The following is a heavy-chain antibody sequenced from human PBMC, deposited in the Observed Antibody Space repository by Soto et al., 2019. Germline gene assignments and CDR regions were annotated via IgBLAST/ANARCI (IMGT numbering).Heavy chain of an antibody. V-gene: IGHV4-34*01. CDR1: GGSFSGYY. CDR2: INHSGST. J-gene: IGHJ4*02. D-gene: IGHD2-21*02. Sequence: PSETLSLTCAIYGGSFSGYYWSWIRQPPGKGLEWIGEINHSGSTNYNPSLKSRVNITIDTSKNQFSLKLSSLTAADTAVYYCARGSALVVTKLDYWGQGTLVTVS. CDR3: ARGSALVVTKLDY.